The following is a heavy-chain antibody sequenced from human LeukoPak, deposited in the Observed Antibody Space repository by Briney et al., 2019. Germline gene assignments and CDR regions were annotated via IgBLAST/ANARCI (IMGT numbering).Heavy chain of an antibody. D-gene: IGHD2-2*02. CDR1: GGSFSGYY. CDR2: INHSGST. Sequence: PSETLSLTCAVYGGSFSGYYWSWIRQPPGKGLEWIGEINHSGSTNYNPSLKSRVTISVDTSKNQFSLKLSSVTAADTAVYYCARDLTAIGTGFDYWGQGTLVTVSS. J-gene: IGHJ4*02. CDR3: ARDLTAIGTGFDY. V-gene: IGHV4-34*01.